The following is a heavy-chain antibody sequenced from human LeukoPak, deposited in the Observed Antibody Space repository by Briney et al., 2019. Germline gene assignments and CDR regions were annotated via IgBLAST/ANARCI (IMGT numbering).Heavy chain of an antibody. V-gene: IGHV4-30-2*01. Sequence: SQTLSLTCTVSGGSISSGGYYWSWIRQPPGKGLEWIGYIYHSGSTYYNPSLKSRVTISVDRSKNQFSLKLSSVTAADTAVYYCARTLWFGVPRAWFDPWGQGTLVTVSS. D-gene: IGHD3-10*01. J-gene: IGHJ5*02. CDR2: IYHSGST. CDR1: GGSISSGGYY. CDR3: ARTLWFGVPRAWFDP.